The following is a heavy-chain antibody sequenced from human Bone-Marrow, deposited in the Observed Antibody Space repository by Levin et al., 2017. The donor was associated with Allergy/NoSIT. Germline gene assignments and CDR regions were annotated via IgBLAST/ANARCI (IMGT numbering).Heavy chain of an antibody. CDR1: GGTFRNSG. J-gene: IGHJ3*02. D-gene: IGHD2-21*02. Sequence: GASLKISCKASGGTFRNSGLTWVRQAPGQGLEWMGRFIPILGIGNYAQMFQGRVTITADKSTNTAYMELSSLRSQDTAVYYCARISCGGDCEGAFDIWGQGTMVTVSS. CDR3: ARISCGGDCEGAFDI. V-gene: IGHV1-69*04. CDR2: FIPILGIG.